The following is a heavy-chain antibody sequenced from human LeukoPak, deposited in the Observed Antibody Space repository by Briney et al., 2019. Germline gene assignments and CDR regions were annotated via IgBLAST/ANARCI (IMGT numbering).Heavy chain of an antibody. D-gene: IGHD4-23*01. V-gene: IGHV3-7*01. CDR1: GFTFSSYW. J-gene: IGHJ5*02. CDR3: ATLTVARYNWFDP. CDR2: IKQDGSEK. Sequence: GGSLRLSCAASGFTFSSYWMSWVRQAPGKGLEWVANIKQDGSEKYYVDSVKGRFTISRDNAKNSLYLQMNSLRAADTAVYYCATLTVARYNWFDPWGQGTLVTVSS.